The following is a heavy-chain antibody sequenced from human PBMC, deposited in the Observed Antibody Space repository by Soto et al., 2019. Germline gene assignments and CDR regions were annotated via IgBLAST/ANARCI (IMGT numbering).Heavy chain of an antibody. CDR1: GGTFSSYA. D-gene: IGHD1-7*01. J-gene: IGHJ5*02. CDR2: IIPIFGTA. CDR3: ARRAGTTGFDP. V-gene: IGHV1-69*06. Sequence: VASVKVSCKASGGTFSSYAISWVRQAPGQGLEWMGGIIPIFGTANYAQKFQGRVTITADKSTSTAYMELSSLRSEDTAVYYCARRAGTTGFDPWGQGTLVTVSS.